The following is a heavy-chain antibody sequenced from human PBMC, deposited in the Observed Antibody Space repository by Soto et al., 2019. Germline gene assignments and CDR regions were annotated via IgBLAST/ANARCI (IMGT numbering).Heavy chain of an antibody. V-gene: IGHV1-18*01. CDR3: ARDRSMYYGMDV. D-gene: IGHD2-8*01. J-gene: IGHJ6*02. CDR2: ISAYNGNT. Sequence: GASVKVSCKASGGTFSSYTISWVRQAPGQGLEWMGWISAYNGNTNYAQKLQGRVTMTTDTSTSTAYMELRSLTSDDTAVYYCARDRSMYYGMDVWGQGTTVTVSS. CDR1: GGTFSSYT.